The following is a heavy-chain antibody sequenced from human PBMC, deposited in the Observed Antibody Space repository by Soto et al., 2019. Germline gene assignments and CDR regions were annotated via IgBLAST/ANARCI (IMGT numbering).Heavy chain of an antibody. J-gene: IGHJ4*02. CDR2: TYYRSKWYN. Sequence: PWQTLSLTSAISGDSVSINSAGWNSIRQSPSRGLEWMGRTYYRSKWYNDYAVSVKSRITINPDTSKNQFSLQLNSVTPEDTAVYYCARGPQGSDPFDYWGQGTPVPVSS. CDR3: ARGPQGSDPFDY. CDR1: GDSVSINSAG. V-gene: IGHV6-1*01.